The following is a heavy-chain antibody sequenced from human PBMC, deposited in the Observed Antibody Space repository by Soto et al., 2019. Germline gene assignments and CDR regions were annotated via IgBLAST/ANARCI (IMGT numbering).Heavy chain of an antibody. J-gene: IGHJ6*02. V-gene: IGHV1-69*06. CDR1: GGTFSSYA. D-gene: IGHD3-3*01. CDR2: IIPIFGTA. CDR3: ARDITKRSYYYGMDV. Sequence: SVKVSCKASGGTFSSYAISWVRQAPGQGLEWMGGIIPIFGTANYAQKFQGRVTITADKSTSTAYMELSSLRSEDTAVYYCARDITKRSYYYGMDVWGQATTVTAP.